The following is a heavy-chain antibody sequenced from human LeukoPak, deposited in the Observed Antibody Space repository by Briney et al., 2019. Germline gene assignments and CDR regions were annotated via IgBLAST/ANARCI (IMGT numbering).Heavy chain of an antibody. V-gene: IGHV3-21*01. CDR1: GFTFSSYS. CDR2: ISSSSSYI. CDR3: ARSFYCGGDCAEGSDAFDI. D-gene: IGHD2-21*02. Sequence: GGSLRLSCAASGFTFSSYSMNWVCQAPGKGLEWVSSISSSSSYIYYADSVKGRFTISRDNAKNSLYLQMNSLRAEDTAVYYCARSFYCGGDCAEGSDAFDIWGQGTMVTVSS. J-gene: IGHJ3*02.